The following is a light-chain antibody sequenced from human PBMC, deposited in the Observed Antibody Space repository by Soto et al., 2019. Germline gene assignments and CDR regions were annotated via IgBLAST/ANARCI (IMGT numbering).Light chain of an antibody. CDR2: EVN. V-gene: IGLV2-8*01. Sequence: QSALTQPPSASGSPGQSVTISCTGTSNDIGGYNYVSWYQQHPGKAPKLMIYEVNKRPSGVPDRFSGSKSGNTASLTVSGLQADDEADYYCTSYAGSDNLVFGGGTKLTVL. J-gene: IGLJ2*01. CDR3: TSYAGSDNLV. CDR1: SNDIGGYNY.